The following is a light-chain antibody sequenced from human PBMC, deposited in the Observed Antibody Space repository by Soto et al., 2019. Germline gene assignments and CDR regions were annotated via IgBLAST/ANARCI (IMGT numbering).Light chain of an antibody. V-gene: IGLV2-14*02. CDR3: SSYTTSSTYV. CDR1: SRDVGSYNL. J-gene: IGLJ1*01. CDR2: EVS. Sequence: QSALTQPASVSGSPGQWITISCTGTSRDVGSYNLVSWYRLHPGKAPKLMIYEVSNRPSGISNRFSGSKSDNTASLTISGLQAADEADYYCSSYTTSSTYVLGTGTKVTVL.